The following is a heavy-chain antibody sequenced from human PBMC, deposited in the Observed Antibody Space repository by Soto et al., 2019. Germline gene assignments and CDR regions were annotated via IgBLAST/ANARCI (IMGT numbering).Heavy chain of an antibody. CDR3: ARDSYDFWSGYFVYYYYGMDV. CDR2: IKQDGSEK. V-gene: IGHV3-7*01. J-gene: IGHJ6*02. D-gene: IGHD3-3*01. Sequence: GGSMRLSCAASALTFSSYWMSWVRQAQGKGLEWVANIKQDGSEKYYVDSVKGRFTISRDNAKNSLYLQMNSLRAEDTAVYYCARDSYDFWSGYFVYYYYGMDVWGQGTTVTVSS. CDR1: ALTFSSYW.